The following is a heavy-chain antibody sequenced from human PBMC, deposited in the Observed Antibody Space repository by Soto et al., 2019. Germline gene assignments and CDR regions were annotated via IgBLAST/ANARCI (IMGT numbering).Heavy chain of an antibody. CDR2: ISWNSGRI. CDR1: GFTFDNNA. CDR3: AKDMRHDREFFGLDV. Sequence: SLSLTCAASGFTFDNNAMHWVRQAPGKGLEWVSGISWNSGRIAYADSVKGRFTISRDNAKNSLYLQMNVLRAEDTALYYCAKDMRHDREFFGLDVWGQGTTVTVSS. V-gene: IGHV3-9*01. J-gene: IGHJ6*02. D-gene: IGHD3-10*01.